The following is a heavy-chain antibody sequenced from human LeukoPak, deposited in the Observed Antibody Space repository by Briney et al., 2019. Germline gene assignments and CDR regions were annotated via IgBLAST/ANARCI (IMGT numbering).Heavy chain of an antibody. Sequence: TSETLSLTCTVSGGSISTYYWNWIRQPPGKGLEWIGYIYHSGSTNYNPSLQSRVTISVDTSKNQFSLNLNSVTAADTAVYYCATYLITGNGGPFDYWGQGTLVTVSS. CDR2: IYHSGST. CDR1: GGSISTYY. D-gene: IGHD1-20*01. J-gene: IGHJ4*02. CDR3: ATYLITGNGGPFDY. V-gene: IGHV4-59*01.